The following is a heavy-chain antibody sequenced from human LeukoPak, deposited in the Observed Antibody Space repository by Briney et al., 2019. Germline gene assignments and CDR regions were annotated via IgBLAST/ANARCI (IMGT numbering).Heavy chain of an antibody. CDR2: INPSGGST. V-gene: IGHV1-46*01. D-gene: IGHD3-22*01. CDR3: ARDGFDSSGYYLNYFDY. CDR1: GYTFTSYY. Sequence: GASVKVSCKASGYTFTSYYMYWVRQAPGQGLEWMGIINPSGGSTSYAQKFQGRVTMTRDTSTSTVYMELSSLRSEDTAVYYCARDGFDSSGYYLNYFDYWGQGTLVTVSS. J-gene: IGHJ4*02.